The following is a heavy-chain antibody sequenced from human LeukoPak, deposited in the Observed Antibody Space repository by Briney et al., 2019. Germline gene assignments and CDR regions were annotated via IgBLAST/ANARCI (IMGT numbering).Heavy chain of an antibody. D-gene: IGHD3-22*01. CDR3: ASYYDSSGSNGG. Sequence: PSETLSLTCSVSGGSISSYYWSWIRQPPGKGLEWIGYMYYSGSTNYNPSLKSRVTMSVDTSKNQFSLKLNSVTAADTAVYYCASYYDSSGSNGGWGQGTLVTVSS. V-gene: IGHV4-59*01. J-gene: IGHJ4*02. CDR1: GGSISSYY. CDR2: MYYSGST.